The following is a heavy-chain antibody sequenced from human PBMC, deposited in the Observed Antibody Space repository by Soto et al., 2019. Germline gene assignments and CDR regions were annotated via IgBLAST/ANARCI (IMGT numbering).Heavy chain of an antibody. D-gene: IGHD1-1*01. J-gene: IGHJ6*02. CDR2: ISGYNGET. CDR1: GYTFGYYG. V-gene: IGHV1-18*01. Sequence: ASVKVSCKASGYTFGYYGISWVRQAPGQGLEWMGWISGYNGETNYAQNLQGRVTMTTDTSTSTAYMELRSLRSDDTAVYYCARYGVGNAVGYFYYDGMDVWGQGTTVTVS. CDR3: ARYGVGNAVGYFYYDGMDV.